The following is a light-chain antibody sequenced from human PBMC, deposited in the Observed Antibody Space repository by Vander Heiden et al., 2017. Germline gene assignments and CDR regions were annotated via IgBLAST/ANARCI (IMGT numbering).Light chain of an antibody. CDR2: GKN. J-gene: IGLJ1*01. Sequence: SSELTQDPAVSVALGQTVTTTCQRDSLRSYYANWYQQEPGQAPVLVIYGKNNRPSGIPDRFSGSSSGNTASLTITGAQAEDEADYYCDARDSSGNHYVFGTGTKVTVL. V-gene: IGLV3-19*01. CDR1: SLRSYY. CDR3: DARDSSGNHYV.